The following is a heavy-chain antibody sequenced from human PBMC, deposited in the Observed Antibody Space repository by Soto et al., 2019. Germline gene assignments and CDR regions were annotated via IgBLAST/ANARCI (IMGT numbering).Heavy chain of an antibody. CDR1: GYTFTGYY. CDR2: INPNSGGT. D-gene: IGHD2-15*01. CDR3: ARGPLRYCSGGSCYGYYGMDV. J-gene: IGHJ6*02. Sequence: ASVKVSCKASGYTFTGYYMHWVRQAPGQGLEWMGWINPNSGGTNYAQKFQGWVIMTRDTSISTAYMELSRLRSDDTAVYYCARGPLRYCSGGSCYGYYGMDVWGQGTTVTVSS. V-gene: IGHV1-2*04.